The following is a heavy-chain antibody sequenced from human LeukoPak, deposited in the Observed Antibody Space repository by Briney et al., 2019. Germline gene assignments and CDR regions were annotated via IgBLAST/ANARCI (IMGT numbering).Heavy chain of an antibody. Sequence: SETLSLTCAVYGGSFSGYYWSWIRQPPGKGLEWIGEIYHSGSTNYNPSLKSRVTISVDKSKTQFSLKLGSVTAADTAVYSCARVRGRIAVAARPRYFDYWGQGTLVTVSS. V-gene: IGHV4-34*01. CDR3: ARVRGRIAVAARPRYFDY. D-gene: IGHD6-19*01. CDR2: IYHSGST. CDR1: GGSFSGYY. J-gene: IGHJ4*02.